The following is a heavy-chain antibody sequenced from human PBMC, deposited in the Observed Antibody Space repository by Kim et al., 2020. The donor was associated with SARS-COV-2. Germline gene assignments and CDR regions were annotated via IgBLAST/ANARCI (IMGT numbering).Heavy chain of an antibody. CDR1: GFTFSDAS. J-gene: IGHJ4*02. Sequence: GGSLRLSCAASGFTFSDASMSWVRQAPGKGLDWIGRIRSKSDGGTTESAATVKGRFTISRDDSKNMLFLEMNSLKTDDTGIYFCTTRFSLGWYLIDSWGQGTLVTVSS. CDR3: TTRFSLGWYLIDS. D-gene: IGHD6-19*01. V-gene: IGHV3-15*01. CDR2: IRSKSDGGTT.